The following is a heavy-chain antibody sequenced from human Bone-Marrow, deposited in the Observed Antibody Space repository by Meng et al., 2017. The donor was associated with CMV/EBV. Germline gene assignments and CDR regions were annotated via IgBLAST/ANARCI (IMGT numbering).Heavy chain of an antibody. CDR3: VRDGRYCSSNSCHSEYLNYGMDV. D-gene: IGHD2-2*01. Sequence: GESLKISCVGSGFIFGNYAMSWVRQTPGKGLEWVSVFHTGGGSTYYADSVEGRFTVSRDNSKKNLYLQMISLRAENTAVYYCVRDGRYCSSNSCHSEYLNYGMDVWGQGTTVTVSS. CDR2: FHTGGGST. J-gene: IGHJ6*02. V-gene: IGHV3-23*03. CDR1: GFIFGNYA.